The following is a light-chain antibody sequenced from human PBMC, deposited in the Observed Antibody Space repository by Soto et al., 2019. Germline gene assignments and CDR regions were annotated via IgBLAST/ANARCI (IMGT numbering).Light chain of an antibody. Sequence: DMQMTQSPSTLSASVGDRVTNTCRARQRINTWLARYKQKPGKATKLLIYDASTLKSGVPSRFSGSGSGKEFTLTISSLQPDDSATYYCQQYNDYFGGGTKVDIK. CDR2: DAS. V-gene: IGKV1-5*01. J-gene: IGKJ4*01. CDR3: QQYNDY. CDR1: QRINTW.